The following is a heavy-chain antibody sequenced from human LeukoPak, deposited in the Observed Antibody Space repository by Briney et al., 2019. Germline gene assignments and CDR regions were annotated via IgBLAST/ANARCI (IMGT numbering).Heavy chain of an antibody. CDR1: GFIFSSYA. V-gene: IGHV3-23*01. Sequence: GGSLRLSCEGSGFIFSSYAMTWVRQAPGKGLQWVSSISGSGESTYYADSMKGRFTISRDNSKNTLYLQMNSLRAEDTAVYYCAKGRFLEFSGYFDYWGQGTLVTVSS. CDR3: AKGRFLEFSGYFDY. CDR2: ISGSGEST. D-gene: IGHD3-3*01. J-gene: IGHJ4*02.